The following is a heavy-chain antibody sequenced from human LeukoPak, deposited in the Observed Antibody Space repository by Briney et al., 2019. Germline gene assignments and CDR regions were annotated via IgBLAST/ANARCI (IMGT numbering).Heavy chain of an antibody. V-gene: IGHV1-69*13. J-gene: IGHJ5*02. CDR1: GGTFSSYA. Sequence: ASVKVSCKASGGTFSSYAISWVRQAPGQGLEWMGGIIPIFGTANYAQKFQGRVTITADESTSTAYMELSSLRSEDTAVYYCARCIRECLSVTTNWFDPWGQGTLVTVSS. CDR2: IIPIFGTA. CDR3: ARCIRECLSVTTNWFDP. D-gene: IGHD4-17*01.